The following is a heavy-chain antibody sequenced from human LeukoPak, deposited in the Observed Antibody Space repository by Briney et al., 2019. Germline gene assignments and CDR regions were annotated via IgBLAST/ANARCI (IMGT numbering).Heavy chain of an antibody. V-gene: IGHV1-18*01. J-gene: IGHJ4*02. CDR3: ARDRGGKGSAVFY. CDR1: GYNFPSYG. Sequence: GASVKVSCKASGYNFPSYGINWVRQAPGQRLEWMGWIRPHTGETHSAQRFQDRVTMTTDTSTTTAYMELRSLRFDDTAVYYCARDRGGKGSAVFYWGQGSLVTVSS. D-gene: IGHD3-10*01. CDR2: IRPHTGET.